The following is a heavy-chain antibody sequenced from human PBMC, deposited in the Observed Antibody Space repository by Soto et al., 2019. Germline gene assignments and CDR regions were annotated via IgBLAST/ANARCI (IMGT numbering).Heavy chain of an antibody. CDR2: ISAYNGNT. D-gene: IGHD3-10*01. CDR3: ARDLGGYDLH. J-gene: IGHJ1*01. CDR1: GCPFTSYG. Sequence: XSVKVACKASGCPFTSYGITWVRQAPGQGLEWMGWISAYNGNTNYAQKLQGRVTMTTDTSTSTAYMELRSLRSDDTAVYYCARDLGGYDLHWGQGTLVTV. V-gene: IGHV1-18*04.